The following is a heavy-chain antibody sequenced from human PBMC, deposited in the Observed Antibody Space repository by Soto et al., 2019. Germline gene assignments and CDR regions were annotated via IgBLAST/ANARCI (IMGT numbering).Heavy chain of an antibody. CDR2: ISSSSSYI. CDR1: VFTFSSYS. V-gene: IGHV3-21*01. D-gene: IGHD1-26*01. Sequence: GGSLRLSCAASVFTFSSYSMNLVRQSPGKGLEWVSSISSSSSYIYYADSVKGRFTISRDNAKNTLYLQLDSLRVEDTAMYYCTRGPRHSSSGTGAYWGPGTQVTVSS. CDR3: TRGPRHSSSGTGAY. J-gene: IGHJ4*02.